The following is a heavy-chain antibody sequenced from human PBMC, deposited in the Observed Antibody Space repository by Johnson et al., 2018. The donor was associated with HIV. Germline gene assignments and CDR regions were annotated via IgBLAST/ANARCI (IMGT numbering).Heavy chain of an antibody. CDR2: ISSSGSTI. D-gene: IGHD3-3*01. CDR1: GFTFSDYY. CDR3: AREMTENYVWSGYYTHDAFDI. Sequence: QVQLVESGGGLVKPGGSLRLSCAASGFTFSDYYMSWIRQAPGKGLEWVSYISSSGSTIYYADSVKGRFSISRDNAKNSLYLQMDSLRAEDTAVYYCAREMTENYVWSGYYTHDAFDIWGQGTMVTVSS. V-gene: IGHV3-11*04. J-gene: IGHJ3*02.